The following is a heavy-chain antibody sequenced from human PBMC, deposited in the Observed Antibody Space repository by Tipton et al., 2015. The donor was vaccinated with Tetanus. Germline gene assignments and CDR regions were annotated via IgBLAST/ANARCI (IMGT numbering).Heavy chain of an antibody. D-gene: IGHD3-10*01. V-gene: IGHV4-39*01. CDR1: GGSISSSSYY. Sequence: LRLSCTVSGGSISSSSYYWGWIRQPPGKGLEWIGSIYYSGSTYYNPSLKSRVTISVDTSKNQFSLKLSSVTAADTAVYYCARGTMVRGVIFLDYWGQGTLVTVSS. CDR2: IYYSGST. CDR3: ARGTMVRGVIFLDY. J-gene: IGHJ4*02.